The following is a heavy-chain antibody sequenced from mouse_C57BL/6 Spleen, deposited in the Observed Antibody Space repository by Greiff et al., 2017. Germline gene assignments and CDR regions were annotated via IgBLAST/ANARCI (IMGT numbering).Heavy chain of an antibody. V-gene: IGHV5-6*01. CDR3: AIITVGAHWYCDV. D-gene: IGHD1-1*01. CDR2: ISSGGSYT. CDR1: GFTFSRYG. Sequence: EVQLLESGGDLVKPGGSLKLSCAASGFTFSRYGMSWVRQTPDQRLEWVATISSGGSYTYYPDSVKGQFTISRDKAKNTLYLQLSSLTSADTARYYWAIITVGAHWYCDVWGTGTTVTVSS. J-gene: IGHJ1*03.